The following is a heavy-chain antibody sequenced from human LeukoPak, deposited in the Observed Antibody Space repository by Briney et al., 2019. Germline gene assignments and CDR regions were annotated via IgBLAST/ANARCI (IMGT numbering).Heavy chain of an antibody. CDR1: GYTFTTYD. CDR2: MNPNSGNT. V-gene: IGHV1-8*01. D-gene: IGHD5-18*01. Sequence: ASVKVSCKASGYTFTTYDINWVRQATGQGLEWMGWMNPNSGNTGYAQKFQGRVTMTRNTSISTAFMELSGLRSEDTAVYFCARRNTATVAGLDYWGQGSLVTVSS. J-gene: IGHJ4*02. CDR3: ARRNTATVAGLDY.